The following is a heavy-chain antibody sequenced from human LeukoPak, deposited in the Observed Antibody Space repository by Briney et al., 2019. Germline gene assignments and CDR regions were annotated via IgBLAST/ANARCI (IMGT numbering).Heavy chain of an antibody. CDR2: INPDSCDT. J-gene: IGHJ5*02. CDR3: ARVTVRGIRWFDP. D-gene: IGHD3-10*01. CDR1: GYTFIAYY. V-gene: IGHV1-2*02. Sequence: ASVKVSCKASGYTFIAYYIHWVRQAPGQGLEWMGWINPDSCDTDYAQQFQGRVTMTRDTSISTAYMDLTRLRSDDTAVYYCARVTVRGIRWFDPWGQGTLVTVSS.